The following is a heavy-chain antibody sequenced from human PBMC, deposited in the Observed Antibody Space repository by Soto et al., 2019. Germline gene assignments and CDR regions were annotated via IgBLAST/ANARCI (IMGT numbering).Heavy chain of an antibody. D-gene: IGHD3-10*01. CDR2: ISGTGRGGST. V-gene: IGHV3-23*01. J-gene: IGHJ4*02. CDR1: GFTFSSYV. CDR3: AKAPTDEHYGSGSYYTHLDH. Sequence: PGGSLRLSCAASGFTFSSYVMIWVRQAPGKGLEWVSSISGTGRGGSTYYADSVKGRFTISRDNSKNTLYLQMKSLRAEDTAVYYCAKAPTDEHYGSGSYYTHLDHWGQGTLVTVSS.